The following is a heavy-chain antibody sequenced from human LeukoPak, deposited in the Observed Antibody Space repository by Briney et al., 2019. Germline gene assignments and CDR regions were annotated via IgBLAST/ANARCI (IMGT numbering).Heavy chain of an antibody. CDR2: INHSGST. J-gene: IGHJ3*02. CDR1: GGSFSGYY. V-gene: IGHV4-34*01. D-gene: IGHD3-22*01. Sequence: SGTLSLTCAVYGGSFSGYYWSWIRQPPGKGLEWIGEINHSGSTNYNPSLKSRVTISVDTSKNQFSLKLSSVTAADTAVYYCARGFHYYDSRDRAFDIWGQGTMVTVSS. CDR3: ARGFHYYDSRDRAFDI.